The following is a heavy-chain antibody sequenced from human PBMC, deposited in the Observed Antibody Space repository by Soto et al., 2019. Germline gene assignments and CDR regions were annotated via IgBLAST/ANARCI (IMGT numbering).Heavy chain of an antibody. CDR1: GNTYTSPE. V-gene: IGHV1-46*01. J-gene: IGHJ4*01. CDR3: AREPIQSQNY. CDR2: IHPGDGTT. Sequence: AGKLCYNASGNTYTSPEMHWLRQSPGQELKWMGIIHPGDGTTNNAQKFQGRYTLTSDTSTSTVYMERTSMRPADRAVSYCAREPIQSQNYWG. D-gene: IGHD1-1*01.